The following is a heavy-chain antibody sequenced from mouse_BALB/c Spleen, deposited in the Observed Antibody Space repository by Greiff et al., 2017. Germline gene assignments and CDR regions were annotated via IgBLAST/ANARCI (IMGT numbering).Heavy chain of an antibody. CDR3: ARRSTARATNYAMDY. CDR2: ISYSGST. V-gene: IGHV3-2*02. CDR1: GYSITSDYA. Sequence: DVKLQESGPGLVKPSQSLSLTCTVTGYSITSDYAWNWIRQFPGNKLEWMGYISYSGSTSYNPSLKSRISITRDTSKNQFFLQLNSVTTEDTATYYCARRSTARATNYAMDYWGQGTSVTVSS. D-gene: IGHD3-2*01. J-gene: IGHJ4*01.